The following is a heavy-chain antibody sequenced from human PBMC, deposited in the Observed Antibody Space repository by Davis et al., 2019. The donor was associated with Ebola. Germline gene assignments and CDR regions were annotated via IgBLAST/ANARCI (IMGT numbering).Heavy chain of an antibody. Sequence: GESLKISCAASGFTFSSYSMNWVRQAPGKGLEWVSYISSSGSTIYYADSVKGRFTISRDNAKNSLYLQMNSLRAEDTAVYYCARDIYSSGWYDYWGQGTLVTVSS. CDR2: ISSSGSTI. V-gene: IGHV3-48*04. J-gene: IGHJ4*02. CDR1: GFTFSSYS. D-gene: IGHD6-19*01. CDR3: ARDIYSSGWYDY.